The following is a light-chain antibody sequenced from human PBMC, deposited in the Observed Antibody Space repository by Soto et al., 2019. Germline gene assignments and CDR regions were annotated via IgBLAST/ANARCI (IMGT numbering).Light chain of an antibody. V-gene: IGKV1-5*01. CDR3: QQYKSDYT. CDR2: DAS. J-gene: IGKJ2*01. CDR1: QNVSPW. Sequence: DVQMTQSPSTLSASLGDRVTLTCRASQNVSPWLAWYQQKPGRAPKLLIYDASTLESGVPSRFSGSLSATEFTLTISSLQPDDFATYYCQQYKSDYTFGQGTKLEIK.